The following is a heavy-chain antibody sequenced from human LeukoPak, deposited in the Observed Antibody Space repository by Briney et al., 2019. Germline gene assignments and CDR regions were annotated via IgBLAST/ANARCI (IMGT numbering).Heavy chain of an antibody. CDR3: ARDRAMAGTDAFDI. J-gene: IGHJ3*02. D-gene: IGHD6-19*01. V-gene: IGHV4-59*01. CDR1: GGSISSYY. CDR2: IYYSGST. Sequence: SETLSLTCTVSGGSISSYYWSWIRQPPGKGLEWIGYIYYSGSTNYNPSLKSRVTISVDTSKNQFSLKLSSVTAADTAVYYCARDRAMAGTDAFDIWGQGPMVTVSS.